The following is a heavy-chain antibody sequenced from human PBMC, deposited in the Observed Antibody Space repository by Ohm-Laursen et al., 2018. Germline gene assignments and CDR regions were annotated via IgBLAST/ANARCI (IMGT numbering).Heavy chain of an antibody. Sequence: SVKVSCKASGYTFTGYYMHWVRQAPGQGLEWMGWINPSSGGTNYAQKFQGRVTMTRDTSISTAYMELSRLRSDDTAVYYCARGPRGGWELLYGYWGQGTLVTVSS. CDR3: ARGPRGGWELLYGY. V-gene: IGHV1-2*02. D-gene: IGHD1-26*01. CDR1: GYTFTGYY. J-gene: IGHJ4*02. CDR2: INPSSGGT.